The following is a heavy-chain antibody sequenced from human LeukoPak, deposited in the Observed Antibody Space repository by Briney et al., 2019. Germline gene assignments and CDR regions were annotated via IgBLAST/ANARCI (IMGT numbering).Heavy chain of an antibody. D-gene: IGHD2-8*02. CDR1: GFTFDDFA. J-gene: IGHJ5*02. Sequence: GGSLRLSCAASGFTFDDFAMHWVRQAPGKGLEWVSGISWNSGSIGYADSVKGRFTIPRDNAKNSLYLQMNSLRAEDTALYYCAKGASRDGGVSGAWGQGTLVTVSS. CDR3: AKGASRDGGVSGA. CDR2: ISWNSGSI. V-gene: IGHV3-9*01.